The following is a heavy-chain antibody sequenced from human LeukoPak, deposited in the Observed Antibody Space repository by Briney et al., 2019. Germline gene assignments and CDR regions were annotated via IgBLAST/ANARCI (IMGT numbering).Heavy chain of an antibody. D-gene: IGHD6-19*01. CDR2: IYYSGST. J-gene: IGHJ4*02. CDR1: GXSXXSYY. V-gene: IGHV4-59*01. CDR3: ARAPPDSSGWYDY. Sequence: XSLTXXXSGXSXXSYYWXWIRQPPGKGLEWIGYIYYSGSTNYNPSLKSRVTISVDTSKNQFSLRLSSVTAADTAVYYCARAPPDSSGWYDYWGQGTLVTVSS.